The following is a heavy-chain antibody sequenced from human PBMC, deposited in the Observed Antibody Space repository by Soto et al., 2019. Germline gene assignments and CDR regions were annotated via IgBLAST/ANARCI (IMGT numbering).Heavy chain of an antibody. V-gene: IGHV1-18*01. Sequence: QAQLMQSAAEVKKPGASVKVSCKASGYSFSTYEINWLRQAPGQGLEWIGWVSAYRDYTDYAETFQDRVTMTTDTSTNTADMELRSLTYNDPAVYYCARDVGDESITYNDAFDVWGQGTMVTVSS. CDR1: GYSFSTYE. J-gene: IGHJ3*01. CDR3: ARDVGDESITYNDAFDV. D-gene: IGHD3-10*01. CDR2: VSAYRDYT.